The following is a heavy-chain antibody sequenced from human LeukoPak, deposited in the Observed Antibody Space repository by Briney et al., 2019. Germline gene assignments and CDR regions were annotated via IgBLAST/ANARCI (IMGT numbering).Heavy chain of an antibody. D-gene: IGHD5-18*01. CDR2: IKQDGSEK. CDR1: GFTFSNFW. Sequence: TGGSLRLSCAASGFTFSNFWLSWVRQGPGKGLEWVANIKQDGSEKYYVDSVKGRFTISRDNAKNSLYLQMNRVRAEDTAVYYCAVVLSYGPYGMDVWGQGTTVTVSS. CDR3: AVVLSYGPYGMDV. J-gene: IGHJ6*02. V-gene: IGHV3-7*01.